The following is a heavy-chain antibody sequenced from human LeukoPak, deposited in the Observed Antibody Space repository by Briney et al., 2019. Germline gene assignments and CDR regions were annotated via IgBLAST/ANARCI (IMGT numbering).Heavy chain of an antibody. CDR1: GYTFSSYG. CDR3: ARDVGDIVTIPAAISVP. D-gene: IGHD2-2*01. CDR2: ISAYNGNT. J-gene: IGHJ5*02. Sequence: GASVKVSCKASGYTFSSYGISWVRQAPGQGLEWMGWISAYNGNTNYAQMLQGRVTMTTDTSSSTAYMEVRSLRSDDTAMYYCARDVGDIVTIPAAISVPWGQGTLVTVSS. V-gene: IGHV1-18*01.